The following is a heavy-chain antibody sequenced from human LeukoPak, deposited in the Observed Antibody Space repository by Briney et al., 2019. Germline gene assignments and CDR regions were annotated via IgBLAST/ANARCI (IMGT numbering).Heavy chain of an antibody. V-gene: IGHV1-18*01. CDR2: ISAYNGNT. CDR3: ARETIYYYDSSGYSD. J-gene: IGHJ4*02. CDR1: GYTFTSYG. D-gene: IGHD3-22*01. Sequence: ASVKVSFKASGYTFTSYGISWVRQAPGQGLEWMGWISAYNGNTNYAQKLQGRVTMTTDTSTSTAYMELRSLRSDDTAVYYCARETIYYYDSSGYSDWGQGTLVTVSS.